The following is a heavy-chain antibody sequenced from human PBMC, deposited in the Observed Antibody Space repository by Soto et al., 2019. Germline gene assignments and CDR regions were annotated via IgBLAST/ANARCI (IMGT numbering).Heavy chain of an antibody. D-gene: IGHD1-26*01. CDR1: GFTFSSYA. V-gene: IGHV3-23*01. J-gene: IGHJ4*02. Sequence: GGSLRLSCAASGFTFSSYAMSWVRQAPGKGLEWVSAISGSGGSTYYADSVKGRFTISRDNSKNTLYLQMNSLRAEDTAVYYCAKDGGWDLLRGSFDYWGQGTLVTVSS. CDR2: ISGSGGST. CDR3: AKDGGWDLLRGSFDY.